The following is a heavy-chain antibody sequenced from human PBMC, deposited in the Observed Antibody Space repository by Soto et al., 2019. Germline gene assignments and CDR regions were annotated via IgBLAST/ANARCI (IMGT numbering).Heavy chain of an antibody. Sequence: GGSLRLSCAASGFTFTRYAMSWVRQAPGKGLQWVSSISGSGGSTYYAPSVKGRFTISRDNSKNTVLLQMNSLRAEDTGVYYCAQDREYSYGLIFDYWGQGALVTVSS. V-gene: IGHV3-23*01. D-gene: IGHD5-18*01. CDR1: GFTFTRYA. J-gene: IGHJ4*02. CDR3: AQDREYSYGLIFDY. CDR2: ISGSGGST.